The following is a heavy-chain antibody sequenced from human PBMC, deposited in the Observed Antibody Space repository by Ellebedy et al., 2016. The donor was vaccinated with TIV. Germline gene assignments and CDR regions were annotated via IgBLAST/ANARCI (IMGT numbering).Heavy chain of an antibody. CDR3: AREKVTMVRGRSRMAFDI. D-gene: IGHD3-10*01. V-gene: IGHV3-30*03. J-gene: IGHJ3*02. CDR1: GFTFSSYG. Sequence: GESLKISXAASGFTFSSYGMHWVRQAPGKGLEWVAVISYDGSNKYYADSVKGRFTISRDNSKNTLYLQMNSLRAEDTAVYYCAREKVTMVRGRSRMAFDIWGQGTMVTVSS. CDR2: ISYDGSNK.